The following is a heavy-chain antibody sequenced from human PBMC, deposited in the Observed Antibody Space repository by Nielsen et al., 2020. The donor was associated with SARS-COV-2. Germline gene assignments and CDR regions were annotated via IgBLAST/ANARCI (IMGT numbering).Heavy chain of an antibody. Sequence: LSLTCAASGFMVSDSYMSWIRQTPGKGLEWISYISSSGSYTNYADSVKGRFTISRDNAKNSLYLQMNSLRAEDTAVYYCAREGRKLPLDYWGQGTLVTVSS. V-gene: IGHV3-11*05. CDR1: GFMVSDSY. J-gene: IGHJ4*02. CDR3: AREGRKLPLDY. D-gene: IGHD5-24*01. CDR2: ISSSGSYT.